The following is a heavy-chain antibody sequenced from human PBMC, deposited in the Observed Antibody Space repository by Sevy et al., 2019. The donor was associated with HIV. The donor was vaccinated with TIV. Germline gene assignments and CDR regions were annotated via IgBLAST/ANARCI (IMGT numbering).Heavy chain of an antibody. J-gene: IGHJ5*02. D-gene: IGHD3-9*01. CDR3: ARDGGLRYFDWLFDLGWFDP. CDR2: ISYDGSNK. CDR1: GFTFSSYA. Sequence: GGSLRLSCAASGFTFSSYAMHWVRQAPDKGLEWVAVISYDGSNKYYADSVKGRFTISRDNSKNTLYLQMNSLRAEDTAVYYCARDGGLRYFDWLFDLGWFDPWGQGTLVTVSS. V-gene: IGHV3-30-3*01.